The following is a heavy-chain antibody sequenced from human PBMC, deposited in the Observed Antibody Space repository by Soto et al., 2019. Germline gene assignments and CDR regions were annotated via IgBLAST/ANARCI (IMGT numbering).Heavy chain of an antibody. CDR1: GYTFTGYY. V-gene: IGHV1-2*04. D-gene: IGHD1-26*01. CDR3: ARDSGELTFDY. Sequence: ASVKVSCKASGYTFTGYYMHWVRRAPGQGLEWMGWINPNSGGTNYAQKFQGWVTMTRDTSISTAYMELSRLRSDDTAVYYRARDSGELTFDYWGQGTLVTVSS. J-gene: IGHJ4*02. CDR2: INPNSGGT.